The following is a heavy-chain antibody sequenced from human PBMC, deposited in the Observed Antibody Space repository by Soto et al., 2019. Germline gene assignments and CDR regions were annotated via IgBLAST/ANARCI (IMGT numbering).Heavy chain of an antibody. CDR1: GGTFSSYA. Sequence: QVQLVQSGAEVKKPGSSVKVSCKASGGTFSSYAISWVRQAPGQGLEWMGGIIPIFGTANYAQKFQGRVTSTADESTSTAYMELSSLRSEDTAVYYCATPDYGAGGYWYFDLWGRGTLVTVSS. CDR2: IIPIFGTA. D-gene: IGHD3-10*01. V-gene: IGHV1-69*01. J-gene: IGHJ2*01. CDR3: ATPDYGAGGYWYFDL.